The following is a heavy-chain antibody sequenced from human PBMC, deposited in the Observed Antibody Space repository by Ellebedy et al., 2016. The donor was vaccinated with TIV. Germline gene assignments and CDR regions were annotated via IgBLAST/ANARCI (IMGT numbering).Heavy chain of an antibody. V-gene: IGHV5-51*01. D-gene: IGHD1-1*01. J-gene: IGHJ3*02. CDR1: GYNFASYW. Sequence: PGGSLRLSCKGSGYNFASYWIAWVRQMPGKGLEWMGMIYPGDSETRYSPSFQGQVIISVDKSIKTASLQWSSLKASDTASYYCARWGAFYNWNDPGRFDIWGQGTRVIVSS. CDR3: ARWGAFYNWNDPGRFDI. CDR2: IYPGDSET.